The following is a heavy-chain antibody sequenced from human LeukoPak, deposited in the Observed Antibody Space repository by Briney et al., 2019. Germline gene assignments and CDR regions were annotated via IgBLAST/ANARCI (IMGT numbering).Heavy chain of an antibody. CDR1: GFTFSSYS. J-gene: IGHJ4*02. CDR2: ISSSSSYI. V-gene: IGHV3-21*01. D-gene: IGHD6-19*01. Sequence: GGSLRLSCAASGFTFSSYSMNWVRQAPGKGLEWVSSISSSSSYIYYADSVKGRFTISRDNTKNSLYLQMNSLRAEDTAVYYCARGRYSSGWSYFDYWGQGTLVTVSS. CDR3: ARGRYSSGWSYFDY.